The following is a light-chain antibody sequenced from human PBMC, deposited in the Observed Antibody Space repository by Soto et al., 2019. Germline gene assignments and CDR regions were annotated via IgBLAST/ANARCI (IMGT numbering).Light chain of an antibody. J-gene: IGKJ4*01. CDR3: QQSYSVPLT. CDR1: QSISSY. Sequence: DIQMTQSPSSLSASVGDRVTITCRPSQSISSYLKWYQQKPGKAPKLLIFGISSLQSGVPSRFSGGGSGTDFTLTSSSLQPEDFATYYCQQSYSVPLTFGGGTKVEIK. V-gene: IGKV1-39*01. CDR2: GIS.